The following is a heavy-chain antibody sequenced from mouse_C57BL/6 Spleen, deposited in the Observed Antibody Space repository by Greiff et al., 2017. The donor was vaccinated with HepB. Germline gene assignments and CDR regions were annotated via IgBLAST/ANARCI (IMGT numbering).Heavy chain of an antibody. CDR1: GFSLTSYG. CDR3: ARDSSYPYAMDY. CDR2: IWRGGST. D-gene: IGHD1-1*01. J-gene: IGHJ4*01. V-gene: IGHV2-5*01. Sequence: VKLVESGPGLVQPSQSLSITCTVSGFSLTSYGVHWVRQSPGKGLEWLGVIWRGGSTDYNAAFMSRLSITKDNSKSQVFFKMNSLQADDTAIYYCARDSSYPYAMDYWGQGTSVTVSS.